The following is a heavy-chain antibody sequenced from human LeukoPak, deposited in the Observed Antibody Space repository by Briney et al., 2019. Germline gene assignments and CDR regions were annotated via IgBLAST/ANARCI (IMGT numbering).Heavy chain of an antibody. CDR2: IYPADSDT. CDR3: ARWMFYYGSGVFHYHGMDV. J-gene: IGHJ6*02. Sequence: GESLKISCKGSGYSFTSQWIGWVRQMPGKGLERMGIIYPADSDTKYSPSFQGQVTISVDKSISTAYLQWSSLKASDTVVYYCARWMFYYGSGVFHYHGMDVWGQGTTVTVSS. D-gene: IGHD3-10*01. V-gene: IGHV5-51*01. CDR1: GYSFTSQW.